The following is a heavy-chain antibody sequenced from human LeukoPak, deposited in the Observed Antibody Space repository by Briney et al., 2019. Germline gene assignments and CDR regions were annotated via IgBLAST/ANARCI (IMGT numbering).Heavy chain of an antibody. V-gene: IGHV1-69*05. CDR1: GGTFISYA. Sequence: SVKVSCKASGGTFISYAISWVRQAPGQGREWMGGIIPIFGTANYAQKFQGRVTVTTDESTSTAYMELSSLRSEDTAVYYCASSLGIPLRWGSMDVWGKGTTVTVSS. CDR3: ASSLGIPLRWGSMDV. J-gene: IGHJ6*03. CDR2: IIPIFGTA. D-gene: IGHD3-16*01.